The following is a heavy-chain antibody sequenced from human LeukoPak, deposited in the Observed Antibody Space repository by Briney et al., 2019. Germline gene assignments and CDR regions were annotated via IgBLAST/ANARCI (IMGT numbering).Heavy chain of an antibody. D-gene: IGHD3-10*01. CDR1: VFTFSSYA. V-gene: IGHV3-21*01. CDR3: AKEFPSPIYGMDV. J-gene: IGHJ6*02. CDR2: ISNGSGWHI. Sequence: GGSLRLSCAASVFTFSSYAMSGLRQAPGKGLERSSSISNGSGWHILYGYSVKGQFTISRENAKNLLYMQLDSLTAEDKAVSYCAKEFPSPIYGMDVWGQGTTVTVSS.